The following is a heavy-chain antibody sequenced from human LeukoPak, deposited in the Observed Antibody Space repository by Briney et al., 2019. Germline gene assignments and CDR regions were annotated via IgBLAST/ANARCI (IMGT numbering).Heavy chain of an antibody. V-gene: IGHV1-46*01. Sequence: ASVKVSCKASGYTFTSYYMHWVRQAPGQGLEWMGIINPSGGSTSYAQKFQGRVTMTRDTSISTAYMELSRLRSDDTAVYYCAREPKVMRYCSSTSCKNWFDPWGQGTLVTVSS. CDR1: GYTFTSYY. CDR2: INPSGGST. D-gene: IGHD2-2*01. CDR3: AREPKVMRYCSSTSCKNWFDP. J-gene: IGHJ5*02.